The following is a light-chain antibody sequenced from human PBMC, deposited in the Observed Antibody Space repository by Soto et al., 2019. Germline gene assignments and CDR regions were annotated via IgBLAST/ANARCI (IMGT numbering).Light chain of an antibody. CDR3: QQYNTWLWT. Sequence: EVVMTQSPATLSVSPGERVTLSCRASQSINAHLAWYQQKPGKAPRLLIHGASTRATGIPARFSGSGFGTEFIFTISSLQSEDFAVYYCQQYNTWLWTFGQGTKVEIQ. CDR1: QSINAH. CDR2: GAS. J-gene: IGKJ1*01. V-gene: IGKV3-15*01.